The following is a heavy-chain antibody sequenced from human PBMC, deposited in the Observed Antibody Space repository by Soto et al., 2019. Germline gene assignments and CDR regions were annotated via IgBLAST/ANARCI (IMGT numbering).Heavy chain of an antibody. D-gene: IGHD4-17*01. Sequence: QITLKESGPTLVKPTQTLTLTCTFSGFSLSTSGVGVGWIRQPPGKALEWLALLYWDDDKRYRPSLKSRLTITKDTSKNQVVLTMTNMDPVDTATYYCAHRDYGVYYFDYWGQGTLVTVSS. CDR2: LYWDDDK. CDR3: AHRDYGVYYFDY. CDR1: GFSLSTSGVG. J-gene: IGHJ4*02. V-gene: IGHV2-5*02.